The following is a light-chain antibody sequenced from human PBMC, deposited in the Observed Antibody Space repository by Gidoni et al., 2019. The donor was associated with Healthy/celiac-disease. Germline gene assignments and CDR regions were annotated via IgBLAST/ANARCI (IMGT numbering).Light chain of an antibody. CDR1: SSDVGGYNY. CDR2: DVS. CDR3: SSYTSSSTRV. J-gene: IGLJ3*02. Sequence: QSALTQPASVSGAPGQSITISCTVNSSDVGGYNYVSWYQQHPGKAPKLMIYDVSNRPSVVSNRFSGSKSGNTASLTISGLQAEDEADYYCSSYTSSSTRVFGGGTKLTVL. V-gene: IGLV2-14*01.